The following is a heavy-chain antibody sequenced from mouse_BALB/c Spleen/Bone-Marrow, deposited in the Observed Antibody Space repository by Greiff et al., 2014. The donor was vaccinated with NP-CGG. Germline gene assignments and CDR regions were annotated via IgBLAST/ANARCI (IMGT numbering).Heavy chain of an antibody. CDR3: ASSMITNAMDY. D-gene: IGHD2-4*01. J-gene: IGHJ4*01. Sequence: EVQLQQSGAELVKSGASVKLSCTASGFNIKDTYIHWVNQRPEQGLEWVGRIDPANGNTKYDPNFQGKATITADSSSNTAYLHLSSLTSEDTAVYYCASSMITNAMDYWGQGTSVTVSS. CDR1: GFNIKDTY. CDR2: IDPANGNT. V-gene: IGHV14-3*02.